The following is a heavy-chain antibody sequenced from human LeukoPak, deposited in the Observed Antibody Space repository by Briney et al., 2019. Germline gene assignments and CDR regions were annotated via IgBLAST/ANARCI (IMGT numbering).Heavy chain of an antibody. CDR1: GYTFTGYY. J-gene: IGHJ4*02. D-gene: IGHD2-15*01. Sequence: GASVKVSCKASGYTFTGYYMHCVRQAPGQGLEWMGWINPNSGGTNYAQKFQGRVTMTRDTSISTAYMELSRLRSDDTAVYYCAREYCSGGSCYPLDYWGQGTMVTVSS. CDR3: AREYCSGGSCYPLDY. V-gene: IGHV1-2*02. CDR2: INPNSGGT.